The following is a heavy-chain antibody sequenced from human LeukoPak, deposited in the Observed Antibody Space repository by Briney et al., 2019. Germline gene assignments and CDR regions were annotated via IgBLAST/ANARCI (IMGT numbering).Heavy chain of an antibody. CDR2: IYYSGST. CDR3: ASLTYYDFWSGYYTNFDY. Sequence: ASETLSLTCTVSAGSISSSSYYWGWIRQPPGKGLEWIGSIYYSGSTYYNPSLKSRVTISVDTSKNQFSLKLSSVTAADTAVYYCASLTYYDFWSGYYTNFDYWGQGTLVTVSS. V-gene: IGHV4-39*01. CDR1: AGSISSSSYY. D-gene: IGHD3-3*01. J-gene: IGHJ4*02.